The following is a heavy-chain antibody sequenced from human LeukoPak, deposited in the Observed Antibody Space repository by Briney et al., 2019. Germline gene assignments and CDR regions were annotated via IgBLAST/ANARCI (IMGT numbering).Heavy chain of an antibody. J-gene: IGHJ4*02. CDR3: ARHLRAVAGGRYFDY. D-gene: IGHD6-19*01. CDR1: GGSISGYY. V-gene: IGHV4-59*08. Sequence: SETLSLTCSVSGGSISGYYWSWIRQPPGRGLEWIGYIYHNGGTNYNPSLQSRLTISIDTSKNQFSLKLSSVTAADTAVYYCARHLRAVAGGRYFDYWGQGTQVTVSS. CDR2: IYHNGGT.